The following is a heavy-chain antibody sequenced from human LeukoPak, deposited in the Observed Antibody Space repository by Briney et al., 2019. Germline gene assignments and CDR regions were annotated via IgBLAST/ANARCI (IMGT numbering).Heavy chain of an antibody. CDR1: DGSISSSSYY. V-gene: IGHV4-39*01. CDR3: AGRRDGGESDSSSWYVDY. J-gene: IGHJ4*02. Sequence: PSETLSLTCTVSDGSISSSSYYWGWIRQPPGKGLEWIGSIYYSGSTYYNPSLKSRVTISVDTSKNQFSLKLSSVTAADTAVYYCAGRRDGGESDSSSWYVDYWGQGTLVTVSS. D-gene: IGHD6-13*01. CDR2: IYYSGST.